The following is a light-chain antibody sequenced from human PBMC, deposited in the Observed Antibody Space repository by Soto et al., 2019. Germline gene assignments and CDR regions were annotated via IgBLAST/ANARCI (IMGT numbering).Light chain of an antibody. Sequence: EIVLTQSPGTLSLSPGERATLSCRASQSVSNNYLAWYQQKPGQAPRLLIYGASNRATGIPDRFSGSGSGTDFTLSISSLEPEDFAVYSCQQYGSSGTFGQGTKVDIK. CDR3: QQYGSSGT. CDR1: QSVSNNY. V-gene: IGKV3-20*01. CDR2: GAS. J-gene: IGKJ1*01.